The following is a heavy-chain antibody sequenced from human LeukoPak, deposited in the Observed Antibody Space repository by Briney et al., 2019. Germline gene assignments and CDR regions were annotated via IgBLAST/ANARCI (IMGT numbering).Heavy chain of an antibody. V-gene: IGHV3-64*01. J-gene: IGHJ4*02. D-gene: IGHD3-10*01. CDR3: ARAEGLSGSYLRY. Sequence: GSLRLSCAASGFTFSSYTMNWVRQAPGKGLEYVSAISSNGGSTYYANSVKGRFTISRDNSKNTLYLQMGSLRAEDMAVYYCARAEGLSGSYLRYWGQGTLVTVSS. CDR1: GFTFSSYT. CDR2: ISSNGGST.